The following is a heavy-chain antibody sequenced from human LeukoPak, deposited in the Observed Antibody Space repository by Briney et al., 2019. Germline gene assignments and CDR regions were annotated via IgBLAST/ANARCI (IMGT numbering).Heavy chain of an antibody. J-gene: IGHJ3*02. CDR2: IYPGDSDT. Sequence: GESLKISCKVSGYSLTNNWIGWVRQVPGKGLEWMGLIYPGDSDTRYSPSFQGQVTISADKSISTTYLQWSSLKASDTAMYYCARVRPQDAFDIWGQGTMVTVSS. CDR1: GYSLTNNW. CDR3: ARVRPQDAFDI. V-gene: IGHV5-51*01.